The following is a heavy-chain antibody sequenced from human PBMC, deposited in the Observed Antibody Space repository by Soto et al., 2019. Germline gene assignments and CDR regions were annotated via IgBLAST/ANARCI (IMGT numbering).Heavy chain of an antibody. D-gene: IGHD4-4*01. J-gene: IGHJ5*01. V-gene: IGHV1-46*03. CDR3: ATSRYSNYVVFVS. CDR1: GYAFTSYY. Sequence: QVQLVQSGAEVKKPGASVKVSCKASGYAFTSYYMHWERQVPGQGLEWMGIINPSGGSTSYAQKFQGRVNMTRDTSTGKGYMELSSMRSDYTAVYYCATSRYSNYVVFVSWGQGTLVTVSS. CDR2: INPSGGST.